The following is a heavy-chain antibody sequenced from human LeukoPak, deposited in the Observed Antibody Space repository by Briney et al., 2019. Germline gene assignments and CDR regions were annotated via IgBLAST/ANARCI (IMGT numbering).Heavy chain of an antibody. Sequence: GGSLRLSCAASGFTFDDYAMHWVRQAPGKGLGWVSGISWNSGSIGYADSVKGRFTISRDNAKNSLYLQMNSLRAEDTALYYCAKDKGIAAAGRFDPWGQGTLVTVSS. D-gene: IGHD6-13*01. V-gene: IGHV3-9*01. J-gene: IGHJ5*02. CDR2: ISWNSGSI. CDR3: AKDKGIAAAGRFDP. CDR1: GFTFDDYA.